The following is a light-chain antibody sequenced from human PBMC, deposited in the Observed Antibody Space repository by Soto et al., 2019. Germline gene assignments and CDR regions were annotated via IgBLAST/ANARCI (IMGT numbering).Light chain of an antibody. CDR3: QQYNNWPSWT. V-gene: IGKV3-15*01. Sequence: EIVMTQSPVILSVSPGDTATLSCRASQTVTINLAWYQQKPGQAPRLLIYIASTRAAGIPARFSGSGSGTEFTLTISSLQSEDSAIYYCQQYNNWPSWTFGQGTKVDIK. J-gene: IGKJ1*01. CDR1: QTVTIN. CDR2: IAS.